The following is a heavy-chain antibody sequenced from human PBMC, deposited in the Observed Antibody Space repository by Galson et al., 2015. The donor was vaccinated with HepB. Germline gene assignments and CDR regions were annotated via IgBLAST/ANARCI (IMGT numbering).Heavy chain of an antibody. D-gene: IGHD6-25*01. CDR2: ISSSSSYI. Sequence: SLRLSCAASGFTFSRYAIDWVRQAPGKGLEGVACISSSSSYIYYADSVKGRFTISRNNAKNSLYLQMNSLRAEDTAVYYCARDPGGEYFDYWGQGTLVTVSS. CDR1: GFTFSRYA. V-gene: IGHV3-21*01. CDR3: ARDPGGEYFDY. J-gene: IGHJ4*02.